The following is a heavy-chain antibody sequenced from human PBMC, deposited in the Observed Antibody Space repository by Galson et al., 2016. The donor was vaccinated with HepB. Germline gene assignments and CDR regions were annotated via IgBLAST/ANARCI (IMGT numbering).Heavy chain of an antibody. J-gene: IGHJ6*02. CDR1: GFSFSTYS. D-gene: IGHD5-12*01. V-gene: IGHV3-21*01. Sequence: SLRLSCAASGFSFSTYSMNWVRQAPGKGPEWIASISSRRTYIYYADSVKGRFTISRDNAKNSLSLQMNSLRVEDTALYYCARRGYSGNDPDYTLDVWGQGTAVTVSS. CDR2: ISSRRTYI. CDR3: ARRGYSGNDPDYTLDV.